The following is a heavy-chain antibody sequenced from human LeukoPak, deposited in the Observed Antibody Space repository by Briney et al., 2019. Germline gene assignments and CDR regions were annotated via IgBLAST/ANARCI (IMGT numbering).Heavy chain of an antibody. CDR2: ISPGTGST. CDR1: GVTFSSYA. J-gene: IGHJ4*01. Sequence: GGSLRLSCAASGVTFSSYAMTWVRQGPGKGLQWVSAISPGTGSTYYADSVKGRFTTSRDNSKNTLFLQMHSLRAEDTAVYYCAKAGGNSFFDYWGHGTLVTVSS. D-gene: IGHD1-7*01. V-gene: IGHV3-23*01. CDR3: AKAGGNSFFDY.